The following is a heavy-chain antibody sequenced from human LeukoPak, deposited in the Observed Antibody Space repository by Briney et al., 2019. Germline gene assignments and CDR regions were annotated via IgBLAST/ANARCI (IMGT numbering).Heavy chain of an antibody. CDR2: TWYDGINK. D-gene: IGHD6-13*01. J-gene: IGHJ4*02. CDR1: GFTFSNYG. CDR3: TRERISGIAAFDY. V-gene: IGHV3-33*01. Sequence: GRSLRLSCAASGFTFSNYGMHWVRQAPGKGLEWVAVTWYDGINKFHADSVRGRFTISRDNSKNTVYLQMNSLRAEDTAVYYCTRERISGIAAFDYWGQGTLVTVSS.